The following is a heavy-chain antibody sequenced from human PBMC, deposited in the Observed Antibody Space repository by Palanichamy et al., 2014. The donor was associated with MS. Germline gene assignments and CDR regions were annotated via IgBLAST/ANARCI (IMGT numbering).Heavy chain of an antibody. CDR1: GGSISNNNYY. J-gene: IGHJ4*02. D-gene: IGHD3-9*01. Sequence: QLQLQESGPGLVKPSETLSLTCTVSGGSISNNNYYWGWIRQPPGKGLEWIGSFKYSGGTYYNPSLQSRVTISVDASKNQFSLKLSSVTAADTAVFFCARVDLTGPRASFDYWGQGTLVIVSS. CDR2: FKYSGGT. CDR3: ARVDLTGPRASFDY. V-gene: IGHV4-39*01.